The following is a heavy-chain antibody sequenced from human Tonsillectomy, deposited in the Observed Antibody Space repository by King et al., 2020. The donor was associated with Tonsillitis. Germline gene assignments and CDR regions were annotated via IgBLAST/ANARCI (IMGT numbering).Heavy chain of an antibody. CDR3: ARIRDSSGWYWYFDL. V-gene: IGHV2-26*01. Sequence: TLKESGPVLVKPTETLTLTCTVSGFSLSNPRMGVSWIRQPPGKALEWLAHIFSNDEKSYSTSLKSRLTFSKDTSKSQVVLTMTNMDPVDTATYYCARIRDSSGWYWYFDLWGRGTLVTVSS. J-gene: IGHJ2*01. CDR1: GFSLSNPRMG. CDR2: IFSNDEK. D-gene: IGHD6-19*01.